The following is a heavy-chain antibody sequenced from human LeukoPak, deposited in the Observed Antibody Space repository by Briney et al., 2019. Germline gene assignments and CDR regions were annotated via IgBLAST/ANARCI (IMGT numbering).Heavy chain of an antibody. D-gene: IGHD3-3*01. V-gene: IGHV3-9*01. CDR2: ISWNSGSL. CDR1: GFTFDNYG. Sequence: PGGSLRLSCAGSGFTFDNYGMHWVRQAPGKGLEWVSGISWNSGSLAYADSVKGRFTISRDNAKNSLYLQINSLRAEDTALYYCAKVITIFGVLIGVDAFDIWGPGTMVTVSS. CDR3: AKVITIFGVLIGVDAFDI. J-gene: IGHJ3*02.